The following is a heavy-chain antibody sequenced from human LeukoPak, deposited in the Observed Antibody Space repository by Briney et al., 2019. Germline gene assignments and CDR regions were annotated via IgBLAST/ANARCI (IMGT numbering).Heavy chain of an antibody. CDR2: IKQDGSEK. D-gene: IGHD2-15*01. J-gene: IGHJ6*02. CDR1: GFTFSSYW. V-gene: IGHV3-7*02. Sequence: PGGSLRLSCAASGFTFSSYWMSWVRQAPGKGLEWVANIKQDGSEKYYVDSVKGRFTISRDNAKNSLYLQMNSLRAEDTAVYYCARALGYCSGGSCSRDYYYGMDVWGQGTTVTVSS. CDR3: ARALGYCSGGSCSRDYYYGMDV.